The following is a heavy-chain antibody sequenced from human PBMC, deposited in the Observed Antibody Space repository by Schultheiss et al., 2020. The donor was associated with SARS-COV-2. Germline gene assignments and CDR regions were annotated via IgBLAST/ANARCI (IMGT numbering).Heavy chain of an antibody. D-gene: IGHD5-12*01. J-gene: IGHJ4*02. V-gene: IGHV4-31*03. CDR1: GGSISSGGYY. Sequence: SETLSLTCTVSGGSISSGGYYWSWIRQHPGKGLEWIGYIYYSGSTYYNPSLKSRVTMSIDTSKNHVSLTLTSVTAADTAVYYCARGSGYIGYEYYFDYWGQGTLVTVSS. CDR3: ARGSGYIGYEYYFDY. CDR2: IYYSGST.